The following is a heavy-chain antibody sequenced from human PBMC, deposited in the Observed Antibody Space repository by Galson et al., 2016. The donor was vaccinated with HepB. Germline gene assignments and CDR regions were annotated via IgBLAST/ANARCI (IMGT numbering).Heavy chain of an antibody. CDR1: GGTFSNYA. V-gene: IGHV1-69*13. J-gene: IGHJ6*01. Sequence: SVKVSCKASGGTFSNYAFSWVRQAPGQGLEWMGGIIPIFGTAKYAQEFQGRGTITADESTSTAYMELSSLRSEDTAVYYCARGLHQGPIGLPPGTLLQEHLWG. CDR3: ARGLHQGPIGLPPGTLLQEHL. CDR2: IIPIFGTA.